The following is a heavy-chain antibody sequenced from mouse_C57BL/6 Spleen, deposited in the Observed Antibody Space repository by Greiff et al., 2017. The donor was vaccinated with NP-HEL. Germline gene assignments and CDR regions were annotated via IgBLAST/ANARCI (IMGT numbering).Heavy chain of an antibody. CDR3: ARGEGLRAAWFAY. J-gene: IGHJ3*01. Sequence: VQLVESGPGLVQPSQSLSITCTVSGFSLTSYGVHWVRQSPGKGLEWLGVIWSGGSTDYNAAFISRLSISKDNSKSQVFFKMNSLQADDTAIYYCARGEGLRAAWFAYWGQGTLVTVSA. CDR1: GFSLTSYG. CDR2: IWSGGST. V-gene: IGHV2-2*01. D-gene: IGHD2-4*01.